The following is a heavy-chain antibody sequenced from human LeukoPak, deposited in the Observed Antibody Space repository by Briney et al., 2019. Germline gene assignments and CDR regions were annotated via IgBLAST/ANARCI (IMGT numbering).Heavy chain of an antibody. D-gene: IGHD5-12*01. V-gene: IGHV3-48*01. CDR2: ISSSSSTI. Sequence: GGSLRLSCAASGFTFSDFSMNWVRQAPGKGLEWVSYISSSSSTIYYADSVKGRFTISRDNAKNSLYLQMSSLRAEDTAVYYCARVALRGGAFDIWGQGTMVTVSS. J-gene: IGHJ3*02. CDR3: ARVALRGGAFDI. CDR1: GFTFSDFS.